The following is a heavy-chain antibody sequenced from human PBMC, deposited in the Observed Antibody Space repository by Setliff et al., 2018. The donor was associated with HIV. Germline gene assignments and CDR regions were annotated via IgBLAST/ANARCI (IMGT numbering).Heavy chain of an antibody. J-gene: IGHJ4*02. CDR2: IIPILGIA. CDR1: GGTFSSYA. Sequence: GASVKVSCKASGGTFSSYAISWVRQAPGQGLEWMGGIIPILGIANYAQKFQGRVTITADESTNIAHMELSSLTFEDTAVYYCAREGDFGYAAGRHLDSWGQGTLVTVSS. CDR3: AREGDFGYAAGRHLDS. V-gene: IGHV1-69*10. D-gene: IGHD2-21*01.